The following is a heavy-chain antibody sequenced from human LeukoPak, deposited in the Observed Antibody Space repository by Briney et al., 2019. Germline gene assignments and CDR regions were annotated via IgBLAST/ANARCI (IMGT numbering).Heavy chain of an antibody. J-gene: IGHJ4*02. Sequence: PGGSLRLSCAASGFTFSNAWMSWVRQAPGKGLEWVGRIKSKTDGCTTDYAAPVKGRFTISRDDSKNTLYLQMNSLKTEDTAVYYCTTGNTAMVDYWGQGTLVTVSS. V-gene: IGHV3-15*01. CDR1: GFTFSNAW. CDR2: IKSKTDGCTT. CDR3: TTGNTAMVDY. D-gene: IGHD5-18*01.